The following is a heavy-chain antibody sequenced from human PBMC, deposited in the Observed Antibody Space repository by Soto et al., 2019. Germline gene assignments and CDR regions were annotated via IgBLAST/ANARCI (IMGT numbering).Heavy chain of an antibody. J-gene: IGHJ4*02. CDR3: AKKASSTWYRAHFDY. D-gene: IGHD6-13*01. V-gene: IGHV3-30*18. Sequence: QLVESGGGVVQPGRSLRLSCAASGFTFSSDDMHWVRQAPGKGLEWVAIISFDGSNKYYTDSVKGRFTVSRDDSKNTLYLQMNSLRVDDTAVYYCAKKASSTWYRAHFDYWGQGTLVTVSS. CDR1: GFTFSSDD. CDR2: ISFDGSNK.